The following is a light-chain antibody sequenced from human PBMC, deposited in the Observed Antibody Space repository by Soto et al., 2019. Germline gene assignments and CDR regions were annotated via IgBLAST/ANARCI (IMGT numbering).Light chain of an antibody. CDR1: RSVLYSSNNKNY. Sequence: DIVMTQSPDSLAVSLGERAIINCKSSRSVLYSSNNKNYLAWYQHKPGQPPKLLIYWASTRGSGVPDRFSGSGSGTDFTLTISSLQAEDVAVYYCQQYYNTLYTFGQGTKVEI. CDR2: WAS. J-gene: IGKJ2*01. V-gene: IGKV4-1*01. CDR3: QQYYNTLYT.